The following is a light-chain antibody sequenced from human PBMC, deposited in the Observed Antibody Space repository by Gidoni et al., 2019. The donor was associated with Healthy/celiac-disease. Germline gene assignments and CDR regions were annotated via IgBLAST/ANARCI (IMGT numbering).Light chain of an antibody. Sequence: ELVMTQSPAPLSVSPGERATLSCRASQSVSSNLTWYQQKPGQAPKPLIYCASTRATGIPARFSGSGSGTEFTLTISSLQSEDFAVYYCRQYNNCPPLTFGGGTKVEIK. J-gene: IGKJ4*01. CDR2: CAS. V-gene: IGKV3-15*01. CDR1: QSVSSN. CDR3: RQYNNCPPLT.